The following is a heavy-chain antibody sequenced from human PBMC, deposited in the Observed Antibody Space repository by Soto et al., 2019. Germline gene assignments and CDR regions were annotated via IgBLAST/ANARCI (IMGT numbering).Heavy chain of an antibody. Sequence: SETLSLTCAVYGGSFSGYYWSWIRQPPGKGLEWIGEINHSGSTNYNPSLKSRVTISVDTSKNQFSLKLSSVTAADTAVYYCARNGLYYDYVWGSYRYNSPFDYWGQGTLVTVS. J-gene: IGHJ4*02. CDR3: ARNGLYYDYVWGSYRYNSPFDY. V-gene: IGHV4-34*01. D-gene: IGHD3-16*02. CDR2: INHSGST. CDR1: GGSFSGYY.